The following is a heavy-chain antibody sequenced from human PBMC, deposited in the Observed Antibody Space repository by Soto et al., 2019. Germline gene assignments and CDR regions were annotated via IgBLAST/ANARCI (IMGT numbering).Heavy chain of an antibody. CDR3: ARGLGGNRLWYFDL. Sequence: QEQLQQWGAGLLKPSETLSLTCAVYGGSFSGYYWSWIRQPPGKGLEWIGEINHSGSTNYNPSLKSRVTISVDTSKNQFSLKLSSVTAADTAVYYCARGLGGNRLWYFDLWGRGTLVTVSS. CDR2: INHSGST. V-gene: IGHV4-34*01. CDR1: GGSFSGYY. J-gene: IGHJ2*01. D-gene: IGHD2-15*01.